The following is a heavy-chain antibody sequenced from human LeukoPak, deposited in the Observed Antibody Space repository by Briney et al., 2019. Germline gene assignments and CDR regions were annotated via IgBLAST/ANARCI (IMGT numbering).Heavy chain of an antibody. D-gene: IGHD3-16*02. CDR3: ARDPRYDYVWGSYRPLDY. J-gene: IGHJ4*02. V-gene: IGHV3-21*01. Sequence: PGGSLRLSCAASGFTFSSYSMNWDRQAPGKGLEWVSSISSSSSYIYYADSVKGRFTISRDNAKNSLYLQMNSLRAEDTAVYYCARDPRYDYVWGSYRPLDYWGQGTLVTVSS. CDR1: GFTFSSYS. CDR2: ISSSSSYI.